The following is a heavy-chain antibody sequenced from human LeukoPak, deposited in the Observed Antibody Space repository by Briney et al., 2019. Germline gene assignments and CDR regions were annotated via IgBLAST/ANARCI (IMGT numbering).Heavy chain of an antibody. V-gene: IGHV3-53*05. D-gene: IGHD6-6*01. CDR1: GFTVNNNY. Sequence: PGGSLRLSCAASGFTVNNNYMSWVRQAPGKGLEWVSVISSDGNTYYADSVKGRFTISRDNSKNTLYLQMNSLRAEDTAVYYCAKDIGGSSSDWYYWGQGTLVTVSS. CDR3: AKDIGGSSSDWYY. J-gene: IGHJ4*02. CDR2: ISSDGNT.